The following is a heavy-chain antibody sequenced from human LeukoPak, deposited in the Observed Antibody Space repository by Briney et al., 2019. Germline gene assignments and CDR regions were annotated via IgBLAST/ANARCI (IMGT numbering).Heavy chain of an antibody. CDR1: GGFISSNS. CDR2: IYYSGST. CDR3: ARLFTAGGFDY. Sequence: PSETLSHTCPVDGGFISSNSWSWNWQPPGERLEWIGYIYYSGSTNYNPSLKSRVTIAVDTSKNQFSLKLSSVTAADTAVYYCARLFTAGGFDYWAREPWSPSPQ. D-gene: IGHD2-21*02. V-gene: IGHV4-59*08. J-gene: IGHJ4*02.